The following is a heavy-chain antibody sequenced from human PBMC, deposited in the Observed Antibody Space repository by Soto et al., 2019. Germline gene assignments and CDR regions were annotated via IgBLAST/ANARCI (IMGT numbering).Heavy chain of an antibody. Sequence: PLEILSLTCTVSGGSISSSSYYWGWIRQPPGKGLEWIGSIYYSGSTYYNPSLKSRVTISVDTSKNQFSLKLSSVTAADTAVYYCASEQLGPFDYWGQGTLVTVSS. V-gene: IGHV4-39*01. CDR2: IYYSGST. J-gene: IGHJ4*02. CDR1: GGSISSSSYY. D-gene: IGHD6-6*01. CDR3: ASEQLGPFDY.